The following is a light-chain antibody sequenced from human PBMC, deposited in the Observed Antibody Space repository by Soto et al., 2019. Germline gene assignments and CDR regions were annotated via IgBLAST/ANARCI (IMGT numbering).Light chain of an antibody. CDR1: QSISSSY. CDR2: GAS. CDR3: QQYNSWLWT. J-gene: IGKJ1*01. Sequence: EIVLTQSPGTLSLSPGKRATLSCRASQSISSSYLAWYQQRPGQAPRLLIYGASSRATGIPDRFSGSGSGTDFTLTISRLEPEDSAVYYCQQYNSWLWTFGQGTKVDI. V-gene: IGKV3-20*01.